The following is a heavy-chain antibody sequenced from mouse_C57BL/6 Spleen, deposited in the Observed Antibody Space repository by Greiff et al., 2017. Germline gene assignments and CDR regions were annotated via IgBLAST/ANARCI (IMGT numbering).Heavy chain of an antibody. CDR1: GFTFSDYG. CDR2: ISSGSSTI. V-gene: IGHV5-17*01. CDR3: AKFLSYYYGSSGYCDV. J-gene: IGHJ1*03. D-gene: IGHD1-1*01. Sequence: EVKLVESGGGLVKPGGSLKLSCAASGFTFSDYGMHWVRQAPETGLEWVAYISSGSSTIYYADTVKGRFTISRDNAKNTLFLQMTSLRSEDTAMYYCAKFLSYYYGSSGYCDVWGTGTTVTVSS.